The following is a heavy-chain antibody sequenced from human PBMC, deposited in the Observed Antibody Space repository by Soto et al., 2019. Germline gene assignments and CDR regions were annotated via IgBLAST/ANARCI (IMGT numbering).Heavy chain of an antibody. D-gene: IGHD3-10*01. Sequence: EVQLVESGGGLVKPGESLRLSCAASGFTFSTAWMTWVRQAPGRGLEWVARIKTTSDGGTIHYAAPVKGRFTISRDDSKDTLCLQMNSLKIEDTALYYCIRDPYGSTWGQGTLVTVSS. CDR1: GFTFSTAW. J-gene: IGHJ5*02. CDR2: IKTTSDGGTI. CDR3: IRDPYGST. V-gene: IGHV3-15*01.